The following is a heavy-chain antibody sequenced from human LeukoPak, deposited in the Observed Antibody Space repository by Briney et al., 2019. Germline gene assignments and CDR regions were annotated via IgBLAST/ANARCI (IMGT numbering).Heavy chain of an antibody. CDR3: ARDYTLTVGTTTYFQH. CDR2: FSTNTGNP. Sequence: ASVKVSCKASGYIFDIYAIIWLRQAPGQGLEFWVWFSTNTGNPTYAQDFTGRFVFSLDTSVSTAYLQISSLKAEDTAVYYCARDYTLTVGTTTYFQHWGQGTLVTVSS. J-gene: IGHJ1*01. CDR1: GYIFDIYA. D-gene: IGHD1-26*01. V-gene: IGHV7-4-1*02.